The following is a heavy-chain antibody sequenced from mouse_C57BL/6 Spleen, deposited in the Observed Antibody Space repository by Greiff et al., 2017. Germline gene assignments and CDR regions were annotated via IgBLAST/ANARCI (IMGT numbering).Heavy chain of an antibody. J-gene: IGHJ2*01. V-gene: IGHV1-26*01. CDR1: GYTFTDYY. Sequence: EVQLQQSGPELVKPGASVKISCKASGYTFTDYYMNWVKQSHGKSLEWIGDINPNNGGTSYNQKFKGKATLTVDKSSSTAYMELRSLTSEDSAVYYCARSPLTGTPWGQGTTLTVSS. CDR2: INPNNGGT. CDR3: ARSPLTGTP. D-gene: IGHD4-1*01.